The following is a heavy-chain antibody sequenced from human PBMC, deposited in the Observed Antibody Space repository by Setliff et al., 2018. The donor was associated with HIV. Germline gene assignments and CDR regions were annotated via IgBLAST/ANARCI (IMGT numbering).Heavy chain of an antibody. J-gene: IGHJ4*02. D-gene: IGHD3-22*01. Sequence: GSLRLSCAASGFTFTSYWMIWVRQAPGKGLEWVANINQDGSEKNYVDSVKGRFTISRDNAKNSLYLQMNSLRAEDTAVYYCARDHLAQYYDDSGYWDWGQGTLVTVSS. CDR2: INQDGSEK. CDR1: GFTFTSYW. CDR3: ARDHLAQYYDDSGYWD. V-gene: IGHV3-7*03.